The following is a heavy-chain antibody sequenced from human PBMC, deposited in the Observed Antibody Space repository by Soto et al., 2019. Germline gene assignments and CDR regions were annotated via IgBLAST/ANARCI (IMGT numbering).Heavy chain of an antibody. CDR3: ARLAEYSGYDRPGAFAI. CDR1: GGSFSGYY. Sequence: NPSETLSLTCAVYGGSFSGYYWSWIRQPPGKGLEWIGEINHSGSTNYNPSLKSRVTISVDTSKNQFSLKLTSVTAADTAVYYCARLAEYSGYDRPGAFAIWGQGTMVTVSS. J-gene: IGHJ3*02. D-gene: IGHD5-12*01. V-gene: IGHV4-34*01. CDR2: INHSGST.